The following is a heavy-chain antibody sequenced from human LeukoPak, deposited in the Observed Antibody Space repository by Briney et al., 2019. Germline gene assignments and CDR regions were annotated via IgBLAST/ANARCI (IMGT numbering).Heavy chain of an antibody. D-gene: IGHD2-8*01. Sequence: SETLSLTCTVSGGSISSYYWSWIRQPPGKGLEWIGYIYYSESTNYNPSLKSRVTISVDTSKNQFSLKLSSVTAADTAVYYCARQYVTYGMDVWGQGTTVAVSS. CDR2: IYYSEST. CDR1: GGSISSYY. CDR3: ARQYVTYGMDV. V-gene: IGHV4-59*08. J-gene: IGHJ6*01.